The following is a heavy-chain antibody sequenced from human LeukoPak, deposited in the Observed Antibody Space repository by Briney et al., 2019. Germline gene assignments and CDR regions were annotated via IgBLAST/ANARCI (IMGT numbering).Heavy chain of an antibody. CDR3: ARVTGGGNVAYWYFDL. Sequence: SETLSLTCGVDGGSFTTSYWSWIRQSPGKGLEWIGEVHHAGDTNYNPSFKSRVTISLDIYTAQFSLTLKSVTAADTAVYYCARVTGGGNVAYWYFDLWGRGTLVTVSS. D-gene: IGHD4-23*01. J-gene: IGHJ2*01. V-gene: IGHV4-34*01. CDR2: VHHAGDT. CDR1: GGSFTTSY.